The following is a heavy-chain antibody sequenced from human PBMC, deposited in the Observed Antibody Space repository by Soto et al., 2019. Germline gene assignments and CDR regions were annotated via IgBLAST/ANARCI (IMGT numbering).Heavy chain of an antibody. V-gene: IGHV4-31*03. CDR3: ARGGDGFDL. CDR1: GDSLTIGGHY. Sequence: QVRLQESGPGLVRPSQTLSLTCSVSGDSLTIGGHYWTWIRQHPGKGLEWIGYIYHSGSTYYSPSLESRVTISVATSENQFSLKLTSMTAADTAVYYCARGGDGFDLWGQGKMVTVSS. CDR2: IYHSGST. J-gene: IGHJ3*01.